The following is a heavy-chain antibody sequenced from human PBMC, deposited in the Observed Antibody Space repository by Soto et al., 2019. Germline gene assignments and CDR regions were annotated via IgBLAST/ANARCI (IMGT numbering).Heavy chain of an antibody. CDR2: ISYHGSDK. CDR1: GFTFSNYG. Sequence: QVQLEESGGGVVQPGRSLRLSCAASGFTFSNYGMHWVRQAPGKGLEWVAVISYHGSDKYYADSVKGRFTISRDNSKNTLYLQMDSLRAEDTAVYYCAKDHLTTTVTTVGYWGQGTLVTVSS. V-gene: IGHV3-30*18. CDR3: AKDHLTTTVTTVGY. J-gene: IGHJ4*02. D-gene: IGHD4-17*01.